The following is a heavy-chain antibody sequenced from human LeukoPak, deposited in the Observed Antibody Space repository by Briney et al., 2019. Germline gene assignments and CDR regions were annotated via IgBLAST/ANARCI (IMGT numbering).Heavy chain of an antibody. CDR3: ARENYSLDY. V-gene: IGHV4-59*01. J-gene: IGHJ4*02. CDR2: IYYSGST. CDR1: GGSISSYY. Sequence: SETLSLTCTVSGGSISSYYWSWIRQPPGKGLEWIGYIYYSGSTVYNPSLKSRATISLDTSKKQFSLKLSSVTTADTALYYCARENYSLDYWGQGTLVTVSS. D-gene: IGHD2-15*01.